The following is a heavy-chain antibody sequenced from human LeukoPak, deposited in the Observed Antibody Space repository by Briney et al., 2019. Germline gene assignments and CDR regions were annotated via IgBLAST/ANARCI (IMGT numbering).Heavy chain of an antibody. CDR2: ISGSGGST. CDR3: AKASDYGDLNYYYYYGMDV. D-gene: IGHD4-17*01. J-gene: IGHJ6*04. V-gene: IGHV3-23*01. Sequence: GGSLRLSCAASGFAFSSYAMSWVRQAPGKGLEWVSAISGSGGSTYYADSVKGRFTISRDNSKNTLYLQMNSLRAEDTAVYYCAKASDYGDLNYYYYYGMDVWGKGTTVTVSS. CDR1: GFAFSSYA.